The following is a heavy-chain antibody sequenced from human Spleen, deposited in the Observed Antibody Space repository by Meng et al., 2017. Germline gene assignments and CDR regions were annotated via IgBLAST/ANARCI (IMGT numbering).Heavy chain of an antibody. CDR3: TCLYYGSGSYYRY. J-gene: IGHJ4*02. CDR2: IKSKTDGGTT. V-gene: IGHV3-15*01. D-gene: IGHD3-10*01. CDR1: GFTFSNAW. Sequence: GGLLRFSCAAPGFTFSNAWMSWVRQAPGKGLEWVGRIKSKTDGGTTDYAAPVKVRFNISRDDSKNTLYLQMNSLKTEDTAVYYCTCLYYGSGSYYRYWGQGTLVTVSS.